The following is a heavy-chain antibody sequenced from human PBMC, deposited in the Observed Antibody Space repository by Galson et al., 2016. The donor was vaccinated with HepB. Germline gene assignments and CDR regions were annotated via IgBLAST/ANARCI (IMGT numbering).Heavy chain of an antibody. V-gene: IGHV4-31*03. CDR1: GGSISSGGYY. CDR3: ARAGYCVSTSCFRLNWFDP. D-gene: IGHD2-2*01. Sequence: TLSLTCTVSGGSISSGGYYLTWIRQYPGKGLEWIGYIYYSGSTYYNPSLKSRLTISVDTYKNQFSLKLNSVTAADTAVYYCARAGYCVSTSCFRLNWFDPWGQGTLVTVSS. CDR2: IYYSGST. J-gene: IGHJ5*02.